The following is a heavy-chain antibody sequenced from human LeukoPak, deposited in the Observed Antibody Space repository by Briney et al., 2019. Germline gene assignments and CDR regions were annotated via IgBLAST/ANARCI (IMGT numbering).Heavy chain of an antibody. CDR1: GFSLSTSGMC. Sequence: SGPTLVNPTQTLTLTCSFSGFSLSTSGMCVSWIRQPPGKALEWLARIDWDADKYYSTSLKTRLTISKDASKNQVVLTMTNMDPVDTASYYCARMGCGSYPNFFDYWGQGILVTVSS. CDR3: ARMGCGSYPNFFDY. CDR2: IDWDADK. V-gene: IGHV2-70*11. J-gene: IGHJ4*02. D-gene: IGHD1-26*01.